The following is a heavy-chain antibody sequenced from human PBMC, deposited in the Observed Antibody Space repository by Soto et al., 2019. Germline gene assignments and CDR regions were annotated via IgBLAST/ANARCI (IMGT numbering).Heavy chain of an antibody. CDR3: ARESEDLTSNFDY. CDR1: GFTFNIYA. CDR2: TGATGRTT. V-gene: IGHV3-23*01. Sequence: EGSLRLSCAASGFTFNIYAMTWVRQAPGKGLEWVSTTGATGRTTYYADSVKGRFTVSRDNAKNSLYLEMNSLRAEDTAVYYCARESEDLTSNFDYWGQGTLVTVSS. J-gene: IGHJ4*02.